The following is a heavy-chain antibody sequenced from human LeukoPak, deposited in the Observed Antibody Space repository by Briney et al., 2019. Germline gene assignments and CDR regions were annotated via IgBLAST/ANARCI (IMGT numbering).Heavy chain of an antibody. CDR1: GGSISSSSYY. V-gene: IGHV4-39*07. J-gene: IGHJ4*02. CDR2: IYYSGST. Sequence: PSETLSLTCTVSGGSISSSSYYWGWIRQPPGKGLEWIGSIYYSGSTYYNPSLKSRVTISVDTSKNQFSLKLSSVTAADTAVYYCARGGDGNQLPATYYFNYWGQGTLVTVSS. D-gene: IGHD2-2*01. CDR3: ARGGDGNQLPATYYFNY.